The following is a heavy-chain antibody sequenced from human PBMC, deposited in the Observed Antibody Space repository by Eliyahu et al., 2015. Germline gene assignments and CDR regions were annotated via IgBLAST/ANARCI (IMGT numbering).Heavy chain of an antibody. Sequence: EWVGFIRSKAYGGTTEYAASVKGRFTISRDDSKSIAYLQMNSLKTEDTAVYYCTRVSVVPAAPDDYYYYYGMDVWGQGTTVTVSS. J-gene: IGHJ6*02. CDR3: TRVSVVPAAPDDYYYYYGMDV. CDR2: IRSKAYGGTT. V-gene: IGHV3-49*02. D-gene: IGHD2-2*01.